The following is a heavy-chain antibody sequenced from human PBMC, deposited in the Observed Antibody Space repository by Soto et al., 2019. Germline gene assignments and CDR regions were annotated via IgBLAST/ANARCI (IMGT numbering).Heavy chain of an antibody. CDR1: GVPFSSYW. CDR3: AKEGGLSGSYYISSSYYFDY. V-gene: IGHV3-74*01. Sequence: GGSLRLSCAASGVPFSSYWMHWVRQAPGKGLVWVSRINSDGSRTSYADSAKGRFTISRDNAKNTVYLQMNSLRAEDTSVYYCAKEGGLSGSYYISSSYYFDYWGQGTLVTVSS. D-gene: IGHD1-26*01. J-gene: IGHJ4*02. CDR2: INSDGSRT.